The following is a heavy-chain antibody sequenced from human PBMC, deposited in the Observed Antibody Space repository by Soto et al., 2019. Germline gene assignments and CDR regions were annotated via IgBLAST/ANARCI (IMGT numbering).Heavy chain of an antibody. CDR2: ISYDGSNK. Sequence: GGSLRLSCAASGFTFSSYAMHWVRQAPGKGLEWVAFISYDGSNKYYADSVKGRFTISRDNSKNTLYLQMDSLRAEDTAVYYCASHPRYNWNYLLDYWGQGTLVTVSS. D-gene: IGHD1-7*01. CDR3: ASHPRYNWNYLLDY. CDR1: GFTFSSYA. V-gene: IGHV3-30-3*01. J-gene: IGHJ4*02.